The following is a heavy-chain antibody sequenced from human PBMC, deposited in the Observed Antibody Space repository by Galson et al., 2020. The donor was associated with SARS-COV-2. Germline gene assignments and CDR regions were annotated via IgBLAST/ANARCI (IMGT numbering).Heavy chain of an antibody. Sequence: SLTLSLTCAISGDSVSSNSAAWNWIRQSPSRGLEWLGRTYYRSKWYYDYALSVKSRITITPDTSKNQFSLQLNSVTPEDTAVYFCTRGSYCGGDCYPRWGQGTLVTVSS. V-gene: IGHV6-1*01. J-gene: IGHJ4*02. CDR3: TRGSYCGGDCYPR. CDR1: GDSVSSNSAA. D-gene: IGHD2-21*02. CDR2: TYYRSKWYY.